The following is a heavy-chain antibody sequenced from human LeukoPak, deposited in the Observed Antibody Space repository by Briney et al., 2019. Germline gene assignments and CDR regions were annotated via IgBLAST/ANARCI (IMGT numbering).Heavy chain of an antibody. D-gene: IGHD3-3*01. V-gene: IGHV3-23*01. CDR3: ARPEGITIFGVVLGFDY. CDR1: GFTFASYA. J-gene: IGHJ4*02. CDR2: IGGSDGRT. Sequence: GGSLRLSCAASGFTFASYAMSWVRQVPGKGLEWVSGIGGSDGRTYYADSVKGRFTISRDNSKNTLYLQMNSLRAEDTAVYYCARPEGITIFGVVLGFDYWGQGTLVTVSS.